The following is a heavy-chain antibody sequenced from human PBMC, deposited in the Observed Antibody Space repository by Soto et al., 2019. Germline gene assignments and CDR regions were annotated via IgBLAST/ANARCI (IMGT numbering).Heavy chain of an antibody. Sequence: QVQLVESGGGVVQPGRSLRLSCAASGFTFSSYGMHWVRQAPGKGLEWVAVIAYDGSNKYYADSVKGRFTISRDNSKNTLYLQRNSLRAEDTAVYYCVKATSVVVPSSKYYYYGMELWGHGTTVIVSS. CDR3: VKATSVVVPSSKYYYYGMEL. CDR2: IAYDGSNK. J-gene: IGHJ6*02. V-gene: IGHV3-30*18. D-gene: IGHD2-2*01. CDR1: GFTFSSYG.